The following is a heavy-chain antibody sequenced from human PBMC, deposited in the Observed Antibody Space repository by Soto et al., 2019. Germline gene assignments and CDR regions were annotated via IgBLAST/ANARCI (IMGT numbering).Heavy chain of an antibody. CDR3: ARGGAVAGLYYYYGMDV. J-gene: IGHJ6*02. CDR2: IYTSGST. Sequence: PSETLSLTCTVSGGSISSYYWSWIRQPAGKGLEWIGRIYTSGSTNYNPSLKSRVTMSVDTSKNQFSLKLSSVTAADTAVYYCARGGAVAGLYYYYGMDVWGQGTTVTVSS. V-gene: IGHV4-4*07. D-gene: IGHD6-19*01. CDR1: GGSISSYY.